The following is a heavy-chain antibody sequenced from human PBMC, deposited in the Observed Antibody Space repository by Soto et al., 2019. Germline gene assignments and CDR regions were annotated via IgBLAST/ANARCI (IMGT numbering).Heavy chain of an antibody. CDR3: ARTFLTAVAGTSEAIPYYYYGMDV. V-gene: IGHV1-69*12. CDR2: IIPSFGTA. Sequence: QVQLVQSGAEVKKPGSSVKVSCKASGGTFSSYAISWVRQAPGQGLAWMGGIIPSFGTANYAQKFQGRVTITADESTRRAYMEMSSLRSEDTAVYYCARTFLTAVAGTSEAIPYYYYGMDVWGQGTPVTVSS. D-gene: IGHD6-19*01. CDR1: GGTFSSYA. J-gene: IGHJ6*02.